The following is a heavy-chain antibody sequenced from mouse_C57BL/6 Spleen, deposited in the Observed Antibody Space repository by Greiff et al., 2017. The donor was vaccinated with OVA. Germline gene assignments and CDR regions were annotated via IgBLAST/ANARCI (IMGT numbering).Heavy chain of an antibody. J-gene: IGHJ4*01. V-gene: IGHV5-17*01. CDR2: ISSGSSTI. D-gene: IGHD1-1*01. CDR1: GFTFSDYG. Sequence: EVQLVESGGGLVKPGGSLKLSCAASGFTFSDYGMHWVRQAPEQGLEWVAYISSGSSTIYYADTVKGRFTISRDNAKNTLFLQMSSLRAEDTAMYYCARRSSSYGYAMDYWGQGTSVTVSS. CDR3: ARRSSSYGYAMDY.